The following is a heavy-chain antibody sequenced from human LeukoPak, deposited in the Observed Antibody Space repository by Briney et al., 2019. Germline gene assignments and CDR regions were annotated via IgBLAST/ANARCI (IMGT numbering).Heavy chain of an antibody. V-gene: IGHV3-43*02. CDR1: GFTFGDYA. Sequence: GGSLRLSCAASGFTFGDYAMHWVRQAPGQGLEWVSLISGDCGSTYYADSVKGRFTISRDNSKNSLYLQMNSLRTEDTALYDCAKVYYYDSSGQDAEYFQHWGQGTLVTVSS. CDR3: AKVYYYDSSGQDAEYFQH. J-gene: IGHJ1*01. CDR2: ISGDCGST. D-gene: IGHD3-22*01.